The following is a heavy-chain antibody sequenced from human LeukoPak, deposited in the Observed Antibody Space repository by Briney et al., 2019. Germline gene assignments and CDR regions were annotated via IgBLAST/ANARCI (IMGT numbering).Heavy chain of an antibody. V-gene: IGHV3-21*05. CDR2: ITSTSGDM. CDR1: GFTFKSYS. Sequence: GGSLRLSCAASGFTFKSYSMNWIRQAPGKGLEWVAFITSTSGDMFYADSVKGRFTISRDNAKNSLYLQMDSLRAEDTAVYYCARAAGYYFDYWGQGSLVTVSS. J-gene: IGHJ4*02. CDR3: ARAAGYYFDY.